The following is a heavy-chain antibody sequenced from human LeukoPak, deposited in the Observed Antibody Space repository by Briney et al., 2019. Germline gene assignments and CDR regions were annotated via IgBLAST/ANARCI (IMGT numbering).Heavy chain of an antibody. J-gene: IGHJ6*04. D-gene: IGHD3-10*02. CDR2: ISNSGSTI. CDR1: GFTFSTYE. CDR3: AELGITMIGGV. V-gene: IGHV3-48*03. Sequence: GGSLSLSCAASGFTFSTYEMNWVRQAPGKGLEWVAYISNSGSTIYYVDSVKGRFTISRDNAKNSLYLQMNSLRAEDTAVYYCAELGITMIGGVWGKGTTVTISS.